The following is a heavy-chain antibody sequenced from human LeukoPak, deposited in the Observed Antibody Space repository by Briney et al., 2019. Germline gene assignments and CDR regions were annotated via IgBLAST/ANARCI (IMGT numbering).Heavy chain of an antibody. Sequence: ASVKVSCKASGYTFTGYYMHWVRQAPGQGLEWMGRINPNSGGTNYAQKFQGRVTMTRDTSISTAYMELSRLRSDDTAVYYCARGYCSGGSCYLSFDYWGQGTLVTVSS. J-gene: IGHJ4*02. CDR1: GYTFTGYY. V-gene: IGHV1-2*06. D-gene: IGHD2-15*01. CDR2: INPNSGGT. CDR3: ARGYCSGGSCYLSFDY.